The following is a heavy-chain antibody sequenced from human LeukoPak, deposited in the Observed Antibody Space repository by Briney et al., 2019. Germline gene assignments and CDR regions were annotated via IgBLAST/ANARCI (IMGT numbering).Heavy chain of an antibody. CDR2: CSANGGST. V-gene: IGHV3-64D*06. CDR3: VNQISGWVY. D-gene: IGHD6-19*01. CDR1: GFTFSTRP. Sequence: PGGSLRLSCSASGFTFSTRPMHWVRQAPGKGLEYVSGCSANGGSTYYADSVKGRFIISRDNSKNTVYLQMSSLRPEDAAVYYCVNQISGWVYWGQGTLVTVSS. J-gene: IGHJ4*02.